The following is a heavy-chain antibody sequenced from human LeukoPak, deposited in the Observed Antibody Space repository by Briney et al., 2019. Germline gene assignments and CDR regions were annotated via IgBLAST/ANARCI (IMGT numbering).Heavy chain of an antibody. V-gene: IGHV3-30*01. J-gene: IGHJ4*02. D-gene: IGHD3-22*01. CDR1: GFTFSNYA. Sequence: RRSLRLSCAASGFTFSNYAIHWVRQAPGKGLEWVALISYDGSNKYYADSVKGRFTISRDNSKNTLYLQMNSLRADDTAVYYCAREDSSGYYYFDYWGQGTLVTVSS. CDR2: ISYDGSNK. CDR3: AREDSSGYYYFDY.